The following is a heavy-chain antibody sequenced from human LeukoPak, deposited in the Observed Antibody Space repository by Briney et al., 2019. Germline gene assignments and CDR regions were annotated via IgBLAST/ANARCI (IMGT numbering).Heavy chain of an antibody. CDR1: GFTFSSYG. J-gene: IGHJ4*02. D-gene: IGHD3-3*01. CDR3: AKDSRLLRGVVTTAFDS. CDR2: ISYDGSNK. Sequence: PGRSLRLSCAASGFTFSSYGMHWVRQAPGKGLEWVAVISYDGSNKYYADSVKGRFTISRDNSKNILFLQMSSLRVEDTAIYYCAKDSRLLRGVVTTAFDSWGQGTLVTVSS. V-gene: IGHV3-30*18.